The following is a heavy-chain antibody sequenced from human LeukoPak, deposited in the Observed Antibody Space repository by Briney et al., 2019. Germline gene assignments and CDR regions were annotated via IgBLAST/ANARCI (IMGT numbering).Heavy chain of an antibody. D-gene: IGHD1-26*01. Sequence: GGSLRLSCVASGFTFSSDSMYWVRQAPGKGLEWVSLITSGRSKMYYADSVKGRFTISGGSAKNSLYLQMNSLRADDTAIYYCAGRRSGDAFDIWGRGTMVTVSS. V-gene: IGHV3-21*01. CDR2: ITSGRSKM. CDR3: AGRRSGDAFDI. J-gene: IGHJ3*02. CDR1: GFTFSSDS.